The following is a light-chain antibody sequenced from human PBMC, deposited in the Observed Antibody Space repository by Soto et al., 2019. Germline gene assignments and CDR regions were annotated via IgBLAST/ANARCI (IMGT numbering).Light chain of an antibody. CDR2: GAS. J-gene: IGKJ1*01. CDR1: QSSSSY. CDR3: QQSYSTPPWT. V-gene: IGKV1-39*01. Sequence: DVQMNQSPSSLSASVGDRVTITCRASQSSSSYLNWYQQKPGKAPKLLIYGASSLQSGVPSRFSGSGSGTDFTLTISSLQPEDFATYYCQQSYSTPPWTFGQGTMVDI.